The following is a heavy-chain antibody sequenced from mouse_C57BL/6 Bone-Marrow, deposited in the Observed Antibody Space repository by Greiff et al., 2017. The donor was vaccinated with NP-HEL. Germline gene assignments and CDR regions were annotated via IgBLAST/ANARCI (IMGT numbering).Heavy chain of an antibody. Sequence: EVKLMESGGGLVKPGGSLKLSCAASGFTFSSYAMSWVRQTPEKRLEWVATISDGGSYTYYPDNVKGRFTISRDNAKNNLYLQMSHLKSEDTTMYYCARDSPRLLGDYWGQGTSVTVSS. V-gene: IGHV5-4*01. CDR3: ARDSPRLLGDY. CDR2: ISDGGSYT. D-gene: IGHD2-10*01. CDR1: GFTFSSYA. J-gene: IGHJ4*01.